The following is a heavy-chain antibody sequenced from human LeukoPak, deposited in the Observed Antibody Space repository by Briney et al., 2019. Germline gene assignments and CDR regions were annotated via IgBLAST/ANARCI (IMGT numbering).Heavy chain of an antibody. D-gene: IGHD6-13*01. CDR2: IYYSGST. Sequence: PSETLSLTCTVSGGSISSYYWSWIRQPPGKGLEWIGYIYYSGSTNYNPSLKSRVTISVDTSKNQFSLKLSSVTAADTAVYYCARGRYSRACDYWGQGTLVTVSS. V-gene: IGHV4-59*12. CDR3: ARGRYSRACDY. J-gene: IGHJ4*02. CDR1: GGSISSYY.